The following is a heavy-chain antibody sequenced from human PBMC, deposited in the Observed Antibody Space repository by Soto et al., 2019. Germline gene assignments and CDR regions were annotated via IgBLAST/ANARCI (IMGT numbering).Heavy chain of an antibody. V-gene: IGHV4-39*01. CDR2: INFSGNT. J-gene: IGHJ4*02. CDR3: ARLNMLHFDY. Sequence: PSETLSLTCTVSGGSISSGRYYWAWIRQSPGRGLEWIGSINFSGNTYYNPPLKGRVTISVDTSKNQFSLTLSSVPAADTAVYYCARLNMLHFDYWGQGTLVTVSS. D-gene: IGHD3-16*01. CDR1: GGSISSGRYY.